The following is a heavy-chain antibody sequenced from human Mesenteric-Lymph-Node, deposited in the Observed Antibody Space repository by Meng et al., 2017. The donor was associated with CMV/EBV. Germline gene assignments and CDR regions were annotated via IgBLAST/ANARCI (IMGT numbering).Heavy chain of an antibody. V-gene: IGHV4-61*01. J-gene: IGHJ6*02. CDR2: IYDTATT. CDR3: ATSLGMTYNGNHYYYGLDV. CDR1: GGSVSSGSYY. D-gene: IGHD1-14*01. Sequence: SETLSLTCTVSGGSVSSGSYYWSWIRQPPGKGLEWIGYIYDTATTNYNPSLKSRLTISFDTSKSQVSLRLASVTGADTAIYYCATSLGMTYNGNHYYYGLDVWGQGTTVTVSS.